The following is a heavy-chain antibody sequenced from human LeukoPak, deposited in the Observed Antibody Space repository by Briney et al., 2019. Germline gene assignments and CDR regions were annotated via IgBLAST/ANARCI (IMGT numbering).Heavy chain of an antibody. CDR2: IYTSGST. D-gene: IGHD6-19*01. CDR1: GGSISSYY. Sequence: PSETLSLTCTVSGGSISSYYWSWIRQPAGKGLEWIGRIYTSGSTNYNPSLKSRVSISVDTSKNHLSLKVISVTAVDTAVYFCARVGDRSGWYFFDYWGQGNLVTVSA. J-gene: IGHJ4*02. CDR3: ARVGDRSGWYFFDY. V-gene: IGHV4-4*07.